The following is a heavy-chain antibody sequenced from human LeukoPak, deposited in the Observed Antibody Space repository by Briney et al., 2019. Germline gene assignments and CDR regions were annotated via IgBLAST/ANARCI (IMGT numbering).Heavy chain of an antibody. J-gene: IGHJ4*02. CDR2: ISAYNGNT. CDR1: GYTFTSYG. Sequence: ASVKVSRKASGYTFTSYGISWVRQAPGQGLEWMGWISAYNGNTNYAQKLQGRVTMTTDTSTSTAYMEPRSLRSDDTAVYYCARWVRTYSSGWYSYYFDYWGQGTLVTVSS. D-gene: IGHD6-19*01. CDR3: ARWVRTYSSGWYSYYFDY. V-gene: IGHV1-18*01.